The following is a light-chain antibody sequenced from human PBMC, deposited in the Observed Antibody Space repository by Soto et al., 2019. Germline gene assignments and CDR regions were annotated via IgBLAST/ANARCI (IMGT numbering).Light chain of an antibody. CDR1: SGHSSYI. Sequence: QPVLTQSSSASASLGSSVKLTCTLSSGHSSYIIAWHQQQPGRAPRYLMKLEGSGSYNKGSGVPDRFSVSTSGADHYLTISNLQSEDEADYYCETWDSNSWVFGGGTKLTVL. CDR2: LEGSGSY. J-gene: IGLJ3*02. V-gene: IGLV4-60*03. CDR3: ETWDSNSWV.